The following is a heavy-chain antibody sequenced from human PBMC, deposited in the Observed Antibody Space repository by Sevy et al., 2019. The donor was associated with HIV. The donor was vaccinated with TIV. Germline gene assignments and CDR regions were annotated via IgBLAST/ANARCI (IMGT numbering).Heavy chain of an antibody. CDR2: IKKDGSVK. CDR1: GFTFSSYW. J-gene: IGHJ4*02. CDR3: ARWRGAQSEFDY. V-gene: IGHV3-7*01. Sequence: GESLKTSCAASGFTFSSYWMSWVRQAPGKGLEWVADIKKDGSVKLYADAVKGRFTISRDNAENSVDLQMKSLRAEDTAVYFCARWRGAQSEFDYWGQGTRVTVSS. D-gene: IGHD3-3*01.